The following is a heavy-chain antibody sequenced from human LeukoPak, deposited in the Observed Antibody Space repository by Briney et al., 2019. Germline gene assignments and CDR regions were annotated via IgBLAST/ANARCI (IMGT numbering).Heavy chain of an antibody. Sequence: PSETLSLTCTVSGGSISSYYWSWIRQPPGKGLEWIGYIYYSGSTNYNPSLKSRVTISVDTSKNQFSLKLSSVTAADTAVYYCARHAYHYDSSGYSESQPFDYWGQGTLVTVSS. CDR2: IYYSGST. D-gene: IGHD3-22*01. V-gene: IGHV4-59*08. J-gene: IGHJ4*02. CDR1: GGSISSYY. CDR3: ARHAYHYDSSGYSESQPFDY.